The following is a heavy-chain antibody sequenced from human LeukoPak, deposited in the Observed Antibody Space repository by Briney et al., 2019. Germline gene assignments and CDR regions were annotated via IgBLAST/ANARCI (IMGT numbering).Heavy chain of an antibody. D-gene: IGHD1-26*01. V-gene: IGHV3-23*01. CDR2: IIGSGGST. CDR1: GFTFSSYA. Sequence: GGSLRLSCAASGFTFSSYAMSWVRQAPGKGLEWVSAIIGSGGSTYYADSVKGRFTISRDDAKNTLYLQMNSLRAEDTAVYYCAKLWEPHYYFDYWGQGTLVTVSS. J-gene: IGHJ4*02. CDR3: AKLWEPHYYFDY.